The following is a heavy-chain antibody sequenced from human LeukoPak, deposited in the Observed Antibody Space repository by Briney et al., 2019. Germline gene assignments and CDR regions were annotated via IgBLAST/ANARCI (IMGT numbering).Heavy chain of an antibody. CDR2: ISTYNGNT. CDR1: GYTFTSYG. Sequence: ASVKVSCKASGYTFTSYGISWVQQAPGQGLEWMGWISTYNGNTNYAQKLQGRVTMTTDTSTSTAYVELRSLRSDDTAMYYCARVTGWYNYDYWGQGTLVTVSS. V-gene: IGHV1-18*01. J-gene: IGHJ4*02. D-gene: IGHD1-20*01. CDR3: ARVTGWYNYDY.